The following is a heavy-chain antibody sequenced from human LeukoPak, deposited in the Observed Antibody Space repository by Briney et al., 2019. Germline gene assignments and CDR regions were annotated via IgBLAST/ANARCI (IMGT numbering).Heavy chain of an antibody. J-gene: IGHJ6*02. CDR1: GFTFSSYT. V-gene: IGHV3-23*01. CDR2: ISGSGGST. CDR3: AKDQGYCSSTSCYIAIYYYYYGMDV. Sequence: GGSLRLSCAASGFTFSSYTMSWVRQAPGKGLEWVSAISGSGGSTYYADSVKGRFTISRDNSKNTLYLQMNSLRAEDTAVYYCAKDQGYCSSTSCYIAIYYYYYGMDVWGQGTTVTVSS. D-gene: IGHD2-2*02.